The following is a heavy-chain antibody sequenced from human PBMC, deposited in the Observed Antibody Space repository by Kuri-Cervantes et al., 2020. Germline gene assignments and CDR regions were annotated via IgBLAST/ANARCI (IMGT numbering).Heavy chain of an antibody. Sequence: ASVKVSCKASGYTFTKNDINWVRQAPGQGLEWMGCISPYNGNTNYAQKLQGRVTMTTDTSTSTAYMELRNLKSDDTAVYFCARGLRLRGSSGSYPFDFWGQGTLVTVSS. CDR3: ARGLRLRGSSGSYPFDF. CDR2: ISPYNGNT. V-gene: IGHV1-18*01. D-gene: IGHD6-19*01. J-gene: IGHJ4*02. CDR1: GYTFTKND.